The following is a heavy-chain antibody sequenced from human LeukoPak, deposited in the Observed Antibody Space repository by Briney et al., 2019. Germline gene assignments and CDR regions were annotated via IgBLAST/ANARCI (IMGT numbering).Heavy chain of an antibody. Sequence: GGSLRLSCAASGFTFSTYWMSWVRQARGKGLEWVANIKQDGREKYCVDFVKGRFTISRDNAKNSLDLQMNSLRVEDTAVYYCARHFGTYYPNWGQGTLVTVSS. CDR2: IKQDGREK. CDR1: GFTFSTYW. V-gene: IGHV3-7*01. D-gene: IGHD3/OR15-3a*01. CDR3: ARHFGTYYPN. J-gene: IGHJ4*02.